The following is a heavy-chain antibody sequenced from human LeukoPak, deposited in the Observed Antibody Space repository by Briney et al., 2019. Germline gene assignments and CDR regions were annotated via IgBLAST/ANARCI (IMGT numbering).Heavy chain of an antibody. CDR1: GGTFSSYA. Sequence: ASVKVSCKASGGTFSSYAISWVRQAPGQGLEWMGWINPNSGGTNYAQKFQGRVTMTRDTSISTAYMELSRLRSDDTAVYYCARSLVVVTAMIDYWGQGTLVTVSS. J-gene: IGHJ4*02. D-gene: IGHD2-21*02. CDR2: INPNSGGT. V-gene: IGHV1-2*02. CDR3: ARSLVVVTAMIDY.